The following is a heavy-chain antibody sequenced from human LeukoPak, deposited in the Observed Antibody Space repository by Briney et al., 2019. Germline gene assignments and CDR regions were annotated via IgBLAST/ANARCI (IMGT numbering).Heavy chain of an antibody. CDR1: GYTFTSYG. CDR2: ISAYNGNT. Sequence: ASVKVSCKASGYTFTSYGIRWVRQAPGQGLEWMGWISAYNGNTNYAQKLQGRVTMTTDTSTSTAYMELRSLRSDGTAVYYCARDRYCSSTSCYRRYYYGMDVWGQGTTVTVSS. V-gene: IGHV1-18*01. D-gene: IGHD2-2*01. J-gene: IGHJ6*02. CDR3: ARDRYCSSTSCYRRYYYGMDV.